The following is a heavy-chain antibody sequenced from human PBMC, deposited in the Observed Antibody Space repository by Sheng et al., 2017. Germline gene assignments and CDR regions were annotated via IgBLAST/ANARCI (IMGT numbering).Heavy chain of an antibody. CDR2: IIPILGIA. Sequence: QVQLVQSGAEVKKPGSSVKVSCKASGGTFSSYAISWVRQAPGQGLEWMGGIIPILGIANYAQKFQGRVTITADKSTSTAYMELSSLRSEDTAVYYCASFPPPTLDATSSVGRGLGSVPDP. V-gene: IGHV1-69*04. J-gene: IGHJ5*02. CDR1: GGTFSSYA. D-gene: IGHD3-10*01. CDR3: ASFPPPTLDATSSVGRGLGSVPDP.